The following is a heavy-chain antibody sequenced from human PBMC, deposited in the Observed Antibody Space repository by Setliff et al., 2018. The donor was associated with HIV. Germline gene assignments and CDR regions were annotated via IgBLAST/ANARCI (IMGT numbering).Heavy chain of an antibody. CDR3: ARESYGSGTYDY. Sequence: SETLSLTCTVSRGSIKYYFWSWIRQPPGKGLECIGHISYSGSTSYNPSLKSRVTISQDTSKNQFSLRLTSVTAADSAVYYCARESYGSGTYDYWGQGTLVTAPQ. CDR1: RGSIKYYF. CDR2: ISYSGST. D-gene: IGHD3-10*01. J-gene: IGHJ4*02. V-gene: IGHV4-59*12.